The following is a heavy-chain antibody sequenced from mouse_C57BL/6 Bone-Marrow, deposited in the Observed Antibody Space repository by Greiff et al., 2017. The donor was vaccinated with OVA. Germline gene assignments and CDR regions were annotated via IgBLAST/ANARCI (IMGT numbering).Heavy chain of an antibody. Sequence: VQLQQSGAELARPGASVKMSCKASGYTFTSYTMHWVKQRPGQGLEWIGYINPSSGYTKYNQKFKDKATLTADKSSSTAYMQLSSLTSEDSAVYYCARGGWLLRYFDVWGTGTTVTVSS. V-gene: IGHV1-4*01. D-gene: IGHD2-3*01. CDR3: ARGGWLLRYFDV. CDR2: INPSSGYT. CDR1: GYTFTSYT. J-gene: IGHJ1*03.